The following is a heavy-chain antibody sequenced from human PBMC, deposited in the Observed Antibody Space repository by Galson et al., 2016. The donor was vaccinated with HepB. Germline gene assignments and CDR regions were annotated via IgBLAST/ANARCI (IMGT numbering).Heavy chain of an antibody. CDR3: ARQSSDSSGYLHAFDY. J-gene: IGHJ4*02. CDR1: GYSFPSYW. D-gene: IGHD3-22*01. Sequence: QSGAEVKEPGKSLKISCKVSGYSFPSYWIGWVRQMPGKGLEWMGIIYPGDSDTRYNPSFQGQVTISADKSISTAYLQWSSLKASDTAMYYCARQSSDSSGYLHAFDYWGQGTLVTVFS. V-gene: IGHV5-51*01. CDR2: IYPGDSDT.